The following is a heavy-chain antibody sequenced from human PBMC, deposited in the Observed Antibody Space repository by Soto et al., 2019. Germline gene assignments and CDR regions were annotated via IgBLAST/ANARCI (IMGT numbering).Heavy chain of an antibody. Sequence: QVQLQESGPGLVESSGTLSLTCAVSGASISSGNWWSWVRQPPGKGLEWIGQIYHTGTTDNNPSLKSRVTISVDKSKNQFSLKLWSVTAADTAMYYCARGYQYYYDTSESWYIDYWGQGTLVTVSS. CDR1: GASISSGNW. V-gene: IGHV4-4*02. CDR3: ARGYQYYYDTSESWYIDY. J-gene: IGHJ4*02. CDR2: IYHTGTT. D-gene: IGHD3-22*01.